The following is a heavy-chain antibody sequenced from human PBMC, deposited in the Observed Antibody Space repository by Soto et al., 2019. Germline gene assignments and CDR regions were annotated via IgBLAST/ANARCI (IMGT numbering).Heavy chain of an antibody. CDR1: GGSLSGYF. CDR3: ASYHYYDFWIGSRHYMDA. J-gene: IGHJ6*03. CDR2: INHSGST. V-gene: IGHV4-34*01. D-gene: IGHD3-3*01. Sequence: QVHLEQWGAGLLKPSETLSLTCAVYGGSLSGYFWSWVRQSPGKGLEWIGEINHSGSTNYNPSLKSRVTISADTSKPQFSLRLSSMTAADSAIYYCASYHYYDFWIGSRHYMDAWGKGTTVTVSS.